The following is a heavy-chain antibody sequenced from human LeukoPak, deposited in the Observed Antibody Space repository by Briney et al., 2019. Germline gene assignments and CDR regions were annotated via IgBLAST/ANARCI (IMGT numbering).Heavy chain of an antibody. V-gene: IGHV3-7*01. CDR2: IKQDGSEK. D-gene: IGHD2-2*01. CDR1: GFTFRSYW. Sequence: GGSLRLSCADSGFTFRSYWMSWVRQAPGKGLEWVANIKQDGSEKYYVDSVKGRFTISRDNAKNSLYLQMNSLRAEDTAVYYCARGRYCGSTSCYHYYYYYYMDVWGKETTVTVSS. J-gene: IGHJ6*03. CDR3: ARGRYCGSTSCYHYYYYYYMDV.